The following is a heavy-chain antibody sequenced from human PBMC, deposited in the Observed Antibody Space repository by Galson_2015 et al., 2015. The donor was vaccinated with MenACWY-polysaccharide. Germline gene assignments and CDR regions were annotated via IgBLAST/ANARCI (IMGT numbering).Heavy chain of an antibody. CDR1: GGSMSPNR. D-gene: IGHD3-10*01. CDR3: AKIGGMNRGNYYNFGWFDS. J-gene: IGHJ5*01. V-gene: IGHV4-59*01. CDR2: IGYSGYT. Sequence: SETLSLTCSVSGGSMSPNRWTWIRESPGKGLEWIGWIGYSGYTKYSPSLTNRVTLFIDTSENQFSLQLRSVTPADTAVYYCAKIGGMNRGNYYNFGWFDSWGQGTQVTVSS.